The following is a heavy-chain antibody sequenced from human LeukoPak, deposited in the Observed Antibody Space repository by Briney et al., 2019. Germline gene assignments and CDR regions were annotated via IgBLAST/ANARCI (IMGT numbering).Heavy chain of an antibody. CDR2: ITYDGSDK. Sequence: GRSLRLSCAASGFTFSSYDMYWVRQAPGKGLEWVAGITYDGSDKYYADSVKGRFTISRDNSKNTLCLQMNSLRAEDTAVYYCAKDLAVAGADAFDIWGQGTMVTVSS. CDR3: AKDLAVAGADAFDI. V-gene: IGHV3-30*18. CDR1: GFTFSSYD. D-gene: IGHD6-19*01. J-gene: IGHJ3*02.